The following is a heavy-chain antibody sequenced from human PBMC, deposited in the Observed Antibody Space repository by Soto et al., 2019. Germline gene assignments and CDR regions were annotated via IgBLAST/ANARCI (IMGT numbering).Heavy chain of an antibody. V-gene: IGHV1-8*01. J-gene: IGHJ5*02. CDR3: ARMATSGTLNWFDP. Sequence: QVQLVQSGAEVKKPWASVKVSCQASVYAFSNNDLSWVRQGTGQGREWMGWMNPNSGNGGYAQKFQGRVTMTRDTSTSTAYMELRRLTSDDTAIYYGARMATSGTLNWFDPWGQGTLVPASS. CDR2: MNPNSGNG. CDR1: VYAFSNND.